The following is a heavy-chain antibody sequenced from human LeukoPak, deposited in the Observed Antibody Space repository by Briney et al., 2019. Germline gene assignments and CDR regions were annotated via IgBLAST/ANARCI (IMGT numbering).Heavy chain of an antibody. V-gene: IGHV3-23*01. CDR1: GFTSSQHI. J-gene: IGHJ4*02. Sequence: GGSLRLSCAASGFTSSQHIMRWVRQAPGRGLEWVSTITIGDGGTYYPDSVKGRFTISRDNSKNTLFLQMNSLRAEDTAIYYRVKGYRYFDSWGQGTQVIVSS. D-gene: IGHD1-14*01. CDR3: VKGYRYFDS. CDR2: ITIGDGGT.